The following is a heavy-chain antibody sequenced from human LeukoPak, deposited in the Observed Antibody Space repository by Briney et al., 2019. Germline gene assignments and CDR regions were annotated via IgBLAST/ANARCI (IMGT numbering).Heavy chain of an antibody. CDR1: GGSISSYY. Sequence: SETLSLTCTVSGGSISSYYWSWIRQPPGKALEWIGYIYYSGSTNYNPSLKSRVTISVDTSKNQFSLKLSSVTAADTAVYYCARKNYYDSRRGAFDIWGQGTMVTVSS. J-gene: IGHJ3*02. V-gene: IGHV4-59*12. CDR3: ARKNYYDSRRGAFDI. D-gene: IGHD3-22*01. CDR2: IYYSGST.